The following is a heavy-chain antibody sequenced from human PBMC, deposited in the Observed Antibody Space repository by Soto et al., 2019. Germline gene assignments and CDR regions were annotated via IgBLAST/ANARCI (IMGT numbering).Heavy chain of an antibody. V-gene: IGHV3-23*01. CDR1: GFTFSSYA. J-gene: IGHJ4*02. CDR2: ISGSGGST. CDR3: AKDHRITRIVVVTYFDC. Sequence: PGGSLRLSCAASGFTFSSYAMSWVRQAPGKGLEWVSAISGSGGSTHYADSVKGRFTISRDTSTNTLSLPMNSLRAEDPAVYYWAKDHRITRIVVVTYFDCWGQGTLVTVSS. D-gene: IGHD3-22*01.